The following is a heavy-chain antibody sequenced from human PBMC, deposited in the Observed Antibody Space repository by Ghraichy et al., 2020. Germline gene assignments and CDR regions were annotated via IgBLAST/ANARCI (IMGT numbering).Heavy chain of an antibody. CDR1: GGSMTSYY. D-gene: IGHD4-17*01. Sequence: SETLSLTCTVSGGSMTSYYWSWIRQPPGKGLQWIGYAHYSGSANYNRSLKSRVTISVDTSKNQFSLKLSSVTAADTAVYFCARAWTVTTSARFDFWGQGILVAVSS. J-gene: IGHJ4*02. V-gene: IGHV4-59*01. CDR3: ARAWTVTTSARFDF. CDR2: AHYSGSA.